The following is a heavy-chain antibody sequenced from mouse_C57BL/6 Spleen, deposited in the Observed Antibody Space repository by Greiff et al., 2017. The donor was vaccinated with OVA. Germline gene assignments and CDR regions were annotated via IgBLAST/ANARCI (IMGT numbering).Heavy chain of an antibody. J-gene: IGHJ1*03. CDR2: IYPGSGST. Sequence: VQLQQPGAELVKPGASVKMSCKASGYTFTSYWITWVKQRPGQGLEWIGDIYPGSGSTNYNEKFKSKATLTVDTSSSTAYMQLSSLTSEDSAVYYCARGGDYGSSHWYFDVWGTGTTVTVSS. V-gene: IGHV1-55*01. CDR3: ARGGDYGSSHWYFDV. D-gene: IGHD1-1*01. CDR1: GYTFTSYW.